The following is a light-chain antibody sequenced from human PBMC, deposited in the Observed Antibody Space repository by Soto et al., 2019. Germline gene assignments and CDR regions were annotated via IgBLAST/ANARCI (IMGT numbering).Light chain of an antibody. CDR1: QSISSW. CDR3: QQYNSYPLT. J-gene: IGKJ4*01. CDR2: KAS. V-gene: IGKV1-5*03. Sequence: DIQMTQSPSTLSASVGDRVTITCRASQSISSWLAWYQQKPGKAPKLLIYKASSLDSGVPSRFSGSGSGTEFTLTISSLQPDEFATYYCQQYNSYPLTFGGGTKVEIK.